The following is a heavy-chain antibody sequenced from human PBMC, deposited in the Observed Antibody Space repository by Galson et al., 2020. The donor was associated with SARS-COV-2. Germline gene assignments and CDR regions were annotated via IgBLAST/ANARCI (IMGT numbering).Heavy chain of an antibody. Sequence: ASETLSLTCTVSGDSVTTYYWSWIRQPPGKGLEWIGYIYYSGSTNYNPSLKSRVTISVDTSKNQFSLRLTSVTAADTAVYYCARGFSDWGQGILVTVSS. CDR2: IYYSGST. J-gene: IGHJ4*02. D-gene: IGHD3-10*01. V-gene: IGHV4-59*02. CDR1: GDSVTTYY. CDR3: ARGFSD.